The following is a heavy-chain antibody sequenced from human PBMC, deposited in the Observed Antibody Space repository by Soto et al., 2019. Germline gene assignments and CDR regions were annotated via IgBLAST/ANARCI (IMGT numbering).Heavy chain of an antibody. J-gene: IGHJ6*02. V-gene: IGHV4-31*03. CDR2: IYYSGST. CDR3: ARVNAGMDV. CDR1: CGSISSGGYY. Sequence: TLSRTCTVSCGSISSGGYYWSWIRQHPGKGLEWIGYIYYSGSTYYSPSLKSRVSISVDTSKNQFSLKLSYVTAADTAGYYCARVNAGMDVWGQATTVTV.